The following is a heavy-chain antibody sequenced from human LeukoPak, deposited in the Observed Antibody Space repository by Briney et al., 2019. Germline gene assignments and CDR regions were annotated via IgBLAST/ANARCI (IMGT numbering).Heavy chain of an antibody. J-gene: IGHJ4*02. CDR3: ASDGVVRGVQ. Sequence: VASVKVSCKASGYTFTSYDINWVRQATGQGLEWMGWMNPNSGNTGYAQKLQGRVTMTRNTSISTAYMELSSLRSEDTAVYYCASDGVVRGVQWGQGTLVTVSS. CDR1: GYTFTSYD. CDR2: MNPNSGNT. D-gene: IGHD3-10*01. V-gene: IGHV1-8*01.